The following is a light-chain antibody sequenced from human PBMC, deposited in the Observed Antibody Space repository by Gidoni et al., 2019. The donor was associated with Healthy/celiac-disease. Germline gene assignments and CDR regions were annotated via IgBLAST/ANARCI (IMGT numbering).Light chain of an antibody. Sequence: QSALTQPASVSGSPGQSITISCTGTSSDVGGYNYVSGYQQHPGKAPKLMCYEVSNRPSGVYNRFSGSKSGNTASLTISGLQAEDEADYYCSSYTSSSAVVFGGGTKLTV. CDR1: SSDVGGYNY. CDR3: SSYTSSSAVV. CDR2: EVS. V-gene: IGLV2-14*01. J-gene: IGLJ2*01.